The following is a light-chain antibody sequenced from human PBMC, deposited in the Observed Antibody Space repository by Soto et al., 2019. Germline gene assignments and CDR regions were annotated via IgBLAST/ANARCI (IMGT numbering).Light chain of an antibody. V-gene: IGKV3-15*01. CDR2: GAS. Sequence: EIVMTQSPATLSVYPEERATLSCRASQSVGSDLAWYQQKPGQAPRLLIYGASTRATGIPARFSGSGSGTEFTLTISSLQSEDFAVYYCMQALQTPRTFGQGTKLEIK. CDR1: QSVGSD. J-gene: IGKJ2*02. CDR3: MQALQTPRT.